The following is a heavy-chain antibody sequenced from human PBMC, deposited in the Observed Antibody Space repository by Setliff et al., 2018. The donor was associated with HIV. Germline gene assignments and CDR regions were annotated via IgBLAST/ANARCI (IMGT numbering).Heavy chain of an antibody. V-gene: IGHV5-51*01. J-gene: IGHJ4*02. CDR2: IYPRDSKI. Sequence: GESLKFSCKGSGYSFTSYWIGWVRQMPGKGLEWMGIIYPRDSKIKYSPSFEGQVSISVDKSVNTAYLQWSSLKASDTAIYYCAKWGSATPYFDDWGQGTLVTVSS. D-gene: IGHD6-25*01. CDR1: GYSFTSYW. CDR3: AKWGSATPYFDD.